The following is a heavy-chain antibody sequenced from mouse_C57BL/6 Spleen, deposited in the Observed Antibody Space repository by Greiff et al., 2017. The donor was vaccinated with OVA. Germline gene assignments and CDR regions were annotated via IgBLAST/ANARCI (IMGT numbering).Heavy chain of an antibody. V-gene: IGHV1-5*01. J-gene: IGHJ2*01. CDR3: TSCYGNYQGYFDY. Sequence: EVQLQQSGTVLARPGASVKMSCKTSGYTFTSYWMHWVKQRPGQGLEWIGAIYPGNSDTSYNQKFKGKAKLTAVTSASTAYMELSSLTNEDSAVYYCTSCYGNYQGYFDYWGQGTTLTVSS. CDR1: GYTFTSYW. CDR2: IYPGNSDT. D-gene: IGHD2-1*01.